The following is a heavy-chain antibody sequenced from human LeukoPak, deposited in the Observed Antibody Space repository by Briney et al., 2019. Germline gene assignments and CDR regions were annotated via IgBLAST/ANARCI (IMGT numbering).Heavy chain of an antibody. V-gene: IGHV1-18*01. D-gene: IGHD6-19*01. Sequence: ASVTVSCKASGYTFTSYGISWVRQAPGQGLEWMGWISAYNGNTNYAQKLQGRVTMTTDTSTSTAYMELRSLGSDDTAVYYCAREAVAASFDYWGQGTLVTVSS. CDR2: ISAYNGNT. CDR3: AREAVAASFDY. CDR1: GYTFTSYG. J-gene: IGHJ4*02.